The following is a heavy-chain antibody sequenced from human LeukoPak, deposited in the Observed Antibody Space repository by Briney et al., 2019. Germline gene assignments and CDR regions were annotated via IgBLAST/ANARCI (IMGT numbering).Heavy chain of an antibody. CDR1: GGSISSGGYY. J-gene: IGHJ4*02. D-gene: IGHD2-2*01. Sequence: SETLSLTCTVSGGSISSGGYYWSWIRQHPGKGLEWIGYIYYSGSTYYNPSLKSRVTISVDTSKNQFSLKLSSMTAADTAVYFCARGASNCSTISCYAPTIDSWGQGTLVTVSS. CDR3: ARGASNCSTISCYAPTIDS. CDR2: IYYSGST. V-gene: IGHV4-31*03.